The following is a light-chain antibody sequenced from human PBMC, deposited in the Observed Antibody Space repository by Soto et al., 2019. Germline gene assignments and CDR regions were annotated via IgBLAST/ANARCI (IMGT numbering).Light chain of an antibody. CDR1: QSVSTF. CDR3: QQNDNTPYT. J-gene: IGKJ2*01. V-gene: IGKV1-39*01. Sequence: DIQMTQSPSSLSASVGDRVTITCRASQSVSTFLNWYQQKPGKAPKLLIYAASTFQSGVPSRFSGTGSGTDFTLTISSLQPEDFAVYYCQQNDNTPYTFGQGTKLEIK. CDR2: AAS.